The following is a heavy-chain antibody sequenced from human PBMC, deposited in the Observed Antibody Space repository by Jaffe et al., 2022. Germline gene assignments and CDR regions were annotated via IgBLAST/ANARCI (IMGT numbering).Heavy chain of an antibody. CDR3: AKDESRAIVVVPAAMPVIPEYYFDY. V-gene: IGHV3-30*02. CDR2: IRYDGSNK. CDR1: GFTFSSYG. J-gene: IGHJ4*02. Sequence: QVQLVESGGGVVQPGGSLRLSCAASGFTFSSYGMHWVRQAPGKGLEWVAFIRYDGSNKYYADSVKGRFTISRDNSKNTLYLQMNSLRAEDTAVYYCAKDESRAIVVVPAAMPVIPEYYFDYWGQGTLVTVSS. D-gene: IGHD2-2*01.